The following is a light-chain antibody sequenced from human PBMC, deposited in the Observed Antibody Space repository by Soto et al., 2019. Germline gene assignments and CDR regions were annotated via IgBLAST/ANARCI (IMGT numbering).Light chain of an antibody. CDR3: LHYDTSRPLYT. Sequence: IVLTQSPGTLSVSPGETATLSCRTSQTITSTYLAWYQQKAGQAPRLLIYGASSRATGIPDRFSGRGSGTDFTLTISRLEPEDFAVSFCLHYDTSRPLYTFGQGTQLDMK. J-gene: IGKJ2*01. CDR1: QTITSTY. V-gene: IGKV3-20*01. CDR2: GAS.